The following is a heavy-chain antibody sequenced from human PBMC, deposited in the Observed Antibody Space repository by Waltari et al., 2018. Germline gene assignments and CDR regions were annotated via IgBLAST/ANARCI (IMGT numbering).Heavy chain of an antibody. V-gene: IGHV3-21*02. Sequence: EVQLVESGGGLVRPGGSLRLSCAASGLTFSTYNMNWVRQAPGKGLEWVSIISSSRSYMHYAASVKGRLAISRDDAKNSLYRQRNRLRAEDTAVYDCATGGWGFYLGYRGQGTLVTVSS. CDR3: ATGGWGFYLGY. J-gene: IGHJ4*02. D-gene: IGHD7-27*01. CDR2: ISSSRSYM. CDR1: GLTFSTYN.